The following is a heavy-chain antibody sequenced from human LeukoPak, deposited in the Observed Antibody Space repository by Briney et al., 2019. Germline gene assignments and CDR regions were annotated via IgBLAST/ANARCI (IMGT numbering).Heavy chain of an antibody. CDR2: ISSSSSYI. V-gene: IGHV3-21*01. J-gene: IGHJ4*02. CDR3: ARSHGYSSSYFDY. D-gene: IGHD6-13*01. Sequence: GGSLRLSCAASRFTFSSYSMNWVRQAPGKGLEWVSSISSSSSYIYYADSVKGRFTISRDNAKNSLYLQMNSLRAEDTAVYYCARSHGYSSSYFDYWGQGTLVTVSS. CDR1: RFTFSSYS.